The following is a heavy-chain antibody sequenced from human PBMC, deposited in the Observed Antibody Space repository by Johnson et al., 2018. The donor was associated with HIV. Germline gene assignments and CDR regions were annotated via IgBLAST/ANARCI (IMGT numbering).Heavy chain of an antibody. CDR2: SRNKANSYTT. Sequence: EVQLVESGGGLVQPGGSLRLSCAASGFTFSDHYMDWVRQAPGKGLEWVGRSRNKANSYTTEYAASVKGRFTISRDDSKNSLYLQMNSLKTEETAGYYCAREPEGWAFDIWGQGTMVTVSS. CDR3: AREPEGWAFDI. V-gene: IGHV3-72*01. CDR1: GFTFSDHY. D-gene: IGHD1-26*01. J-gene: IGHJ3*02.